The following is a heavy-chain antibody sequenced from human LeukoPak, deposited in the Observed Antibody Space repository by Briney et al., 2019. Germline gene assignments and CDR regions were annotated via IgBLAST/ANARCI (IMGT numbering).Heavy chain of an antibody. CDR3: ATGESFDF. Sequence: SETLSLTCTVSVGSISDHWWNWIRQPAGKGLEWIGRLYTSGSTSYNPSLRSRVAMSIDTSKNQFSLILTSVTAADTAVYYCATGESFDFWGRGTLVTVSS. CDR2: LYTSGST. J-gene: IGHJ4*02. CDR1: VGSISDHW. V-gene: IGHV4-4*07. D-gene: IGHD1-14*01.